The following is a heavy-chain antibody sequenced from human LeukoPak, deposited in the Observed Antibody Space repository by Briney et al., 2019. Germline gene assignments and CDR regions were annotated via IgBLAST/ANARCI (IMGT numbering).Heavy chain of an antibody. V-gene: IGHV7-4-1*02. J-gene: IGHJ4*02. Sequence: ASVKVSCKASGYTFTSYGMNWVRQAPGQGLEWMGWINTNTGNPTYAQGFTGRFVFSLDTSVSTAYLQISSLKAEDTAVYFCARPGVTGGPASDYWGQGTVVTVSS. CDR1: GYTFTSYG. CDR3: ARPGVTGGPASDY. CDR2: INTNTGNP. D-gene: IGHD3-10*01.